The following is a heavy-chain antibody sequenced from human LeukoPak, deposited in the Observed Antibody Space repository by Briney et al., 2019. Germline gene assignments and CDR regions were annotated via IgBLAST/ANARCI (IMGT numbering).Heavy chain of an antibody. V-gene: IGHV1-69*04. D-gene: IGHD3-10*01. J-gene: IGHJ4*02. CDR1: GGTFSSYA. Sequence: SVKVSCKASGGTFSSYAISWVRQAPGQGLEWMGRIFPILGIANYAQKFQGRVTITADKSTSTAYMGLSSLRSEDTAVYYCARDRTITSSGDYWGQGTLVTVSS. CDR3: ARDRTITSSGDY. CDR2: IFPILGIA.